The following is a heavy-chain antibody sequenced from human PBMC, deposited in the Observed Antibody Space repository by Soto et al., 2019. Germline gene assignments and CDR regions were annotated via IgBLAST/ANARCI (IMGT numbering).Heavy chain of an antibody. J-gene: IGHJ6*02. Sequence: SETLSLTCTVSGGSISSGGYYWSWIRQHPGKGLEWIGYIYYSGSTYYNPSLKSRVTISVDTSKNQFSLKLSSVTAADTAVYYCARDSASKDYDSSPYYYYGMDVWGQGTTVTVSS. CDR2: IYYSGST. CDR3: ARDSASKDYDSSPYYYYGMDV. V-gene: IGHV4-31*03. D-gene: IGHD3-22*01. CDR1: GGSISSGGYY.